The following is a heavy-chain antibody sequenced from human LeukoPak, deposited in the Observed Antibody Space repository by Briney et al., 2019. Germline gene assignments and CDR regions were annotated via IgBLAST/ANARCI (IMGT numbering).Heavy chain of an antibody. CDR1: GDSISSYY. CDR3: ARLRPSSRIAVAVTGFDY. CDR2: IYYSGST. J-gene: IGHJ4*02. V-gene: IGHV4-59*08. Sequence: PSETLSLTCTVSGDSISSYYWSWIRQPPGKGLEWIGYIYYSGSTNYNPSLKSRVTISVDTSKNQFSLKLSSVTAADTAVYYCARLRPSSRIAVAVTGFDYWGQGTLVTVSS. D-gene: IGHD6-19*01.